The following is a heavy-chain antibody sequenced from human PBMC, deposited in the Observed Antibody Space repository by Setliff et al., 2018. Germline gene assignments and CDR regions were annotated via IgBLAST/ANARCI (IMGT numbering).Heavy chain of an antibody. CDR3: ARERIYDGLNYNGMDV. CDR1: GYTFTNYA. V-gene: IGHV1-18*01. Sequence: GASVKVSCKASGYTFTNYAINWVRQAPGQGLEWVGWISAYSGNTYYAQKFQGRVTMTTDTSTATAYLELRSLRSDDTAVYFCARERIYDGLNYNGMDVWGQGTTVTVSS. D-gene: IGHD3-3*01. CDR2: ISAYSGNT. J-gene: IGHJ6*01.